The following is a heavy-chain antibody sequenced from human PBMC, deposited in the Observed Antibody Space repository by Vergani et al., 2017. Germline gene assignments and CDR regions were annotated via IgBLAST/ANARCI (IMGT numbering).Heavy chain of an antibody. CDR3: ARHLDGYSYPDL. J-gene: IGHJ2*01. V-gene: IGHV5-51*01. D-gene: IGHD5-24*01. Sequence: EVQLVQSGAEVKKPGGSLKISCKGSEYSFTNNGIAWVRQMPGKGLKWMGIINPVDSDTRYSPSFQGQVTISADKSISTAYLQWSSLMASDTAVYYCARHLDGYSYPDLWGRGTLVTVSS. CDR2: INPVDSDT. CDR1: EYSFTNNG.